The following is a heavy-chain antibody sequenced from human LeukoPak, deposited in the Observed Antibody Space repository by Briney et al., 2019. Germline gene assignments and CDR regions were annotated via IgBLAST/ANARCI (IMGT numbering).Heavy chain of an antibody. CDR2: INSASSHI. V-gene: IGHV3-21*01. CDR3: ARDPEYSLRMRYFDY. D-gene: IGHD2-15*01. CDR1: GFTIGTSA. Sequence: GGSLRLSCAASGFTIGTSAMNWVRQVPGKGLEWVSPINSASSHIYYTASVKGRFTISRDNAMNSVYLQMNSLRAEDTAVYYCARDPEYSLRMRYFDYWGQGVLFTVSS. J-gene: IGHJ4*02.